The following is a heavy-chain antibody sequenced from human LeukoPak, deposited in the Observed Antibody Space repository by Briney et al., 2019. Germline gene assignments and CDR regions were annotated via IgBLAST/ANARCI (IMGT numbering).Heavy chain of an antibody. CDR2: INHSGST. V-gene: IGHV4-34*01. J-gene: IGHJ4*02. D-gene: IGHD2-15*01. Sequence: PSETLPLTCAVYGGSFSGYYWSWIRQPPGKGLEWIGEINHSGSTNYNPSLKSRVTISVETSKNQYSLKLSSVTAADTAVYYCARGGSVVVVVAVTGDDYWGEGTLVTVSS. CDR1: GGSFSGYY. CDR3: ARGGSVVVVVAVTGDDY.